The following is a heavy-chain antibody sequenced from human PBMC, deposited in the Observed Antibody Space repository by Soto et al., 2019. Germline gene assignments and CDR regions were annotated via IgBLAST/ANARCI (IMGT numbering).Heavy chain of an antibody. CDR3: ANGSGSYYKRLFFDY. J-gene: IGHJ4*02. V-gene: IGHV4-59*04. CDR2: IYHSGST. CDR1: GGSISSYN. D-gene: IGHD3-10*01. Sequence: SETLSLTCTVSGGSISSYNWNWIRQPPGKGLEWIGNIYHSGSTYYNPSLKSRVTISVDTSNNQFSLKLSSVTAADTAVYYCANGSGSYYKRLFFDYWGQGTLVNVS.